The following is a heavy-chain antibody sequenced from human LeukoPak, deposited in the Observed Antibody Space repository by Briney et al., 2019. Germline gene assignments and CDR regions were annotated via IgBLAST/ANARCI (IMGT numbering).Heavy chain of an antibody. CDR3: AKSGSPFYYYYYMDV. CDR1: GGSISSYY. V-gene: IGHV4-4*07. J-gene: IGHJ6*03. CDR2: IYTSGST. D-gene: IGHD1-26*01. Sequence: SETLSLTGTVSGGSISSYYWSWIRQPAGKGLEWIGRIYTSGSTNYNPSLKSRVTMSVDTSKNQFSLKLSSVTAADTAVYYCAKSGSPFYYYYYMDVWGKGTTVTVSS.